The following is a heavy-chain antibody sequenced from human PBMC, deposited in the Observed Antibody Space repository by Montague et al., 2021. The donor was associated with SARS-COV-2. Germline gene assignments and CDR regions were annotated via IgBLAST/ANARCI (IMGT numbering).Heavy chain of an antibody. Sequence: SLRLSCAASGFTFSYYDMNWVRQAPGKGPEWISYISTSAYTTSYAGSVKGRLTISRDNGKNSLYLQMNSLRVEDTAVYYCTRDYRSVVGDGLDIWGQGTKVTASS. V-gene: IGHV3-48*03. CDR3: TRDYRSVVGDGLDI. CDR1: GFTFSYYD. D-gene: IGHD3-16*02. J-gene: IGHJ3*02. CDR2: ISTSAYTT.